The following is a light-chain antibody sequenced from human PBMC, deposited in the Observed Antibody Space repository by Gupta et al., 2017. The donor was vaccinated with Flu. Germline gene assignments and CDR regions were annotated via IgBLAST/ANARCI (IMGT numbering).Light chain of an antibody. J-gene: IGLJ2*01. CDR1: ALPKQY. CDR2: KDS. V-gene: IGLV3-25*02. CDR3: QSADSSGTYRDVV. Sequence: SYELTQPPSVSVSLGQTARITCSGDALPKQYAYWYQQKPGQAPVLVIYKDSERPSGIPERFSGSSSGTTVTLTISGVQAEDEADYYCQSADSSGTYRDVVFGGGTKLTVL.